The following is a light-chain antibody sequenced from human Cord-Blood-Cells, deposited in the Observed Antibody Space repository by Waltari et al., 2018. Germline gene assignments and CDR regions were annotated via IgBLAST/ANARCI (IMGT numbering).Light chain of an antibody. V-gene: IGLV4-69*01. CDR3: QTWGTGIPHWV. J-gene: IGLJ3*02. CDR2: LNSAGSH. Sequence: QLVLTQSPSASASLGASVKLTCTLSSGHSSYAIAWHQQQPEKGPRYLMKLNSAGSHSKGDGIPARFSGSSSGAERYLTISSLQSEDEADYYCQTWGTGIPHWVFGGGTKLTVL. CDR1: SGHSSYA.